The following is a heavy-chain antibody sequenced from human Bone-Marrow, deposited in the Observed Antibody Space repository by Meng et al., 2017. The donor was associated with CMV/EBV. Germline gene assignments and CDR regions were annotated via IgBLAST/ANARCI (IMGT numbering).Heavy chain of an antibody. J-gene: IGHJ4*02. CDR1: GFPFSAFW. CDR2: IDPDGTTT. V-gene: IGHV3-74*01. Sequence: GESLKISCAASGFPFSAFWMHWVRQLPGKGLVWVSRIDPDGTTTGYADSVKGRFAIFRDNAKNTLYLQMNNLRAEDTAIYYCARDYWGTADYWGQCTVVTVAS. CDR3: ARDYWGTADY. D-gene: IGHD1-7*01.